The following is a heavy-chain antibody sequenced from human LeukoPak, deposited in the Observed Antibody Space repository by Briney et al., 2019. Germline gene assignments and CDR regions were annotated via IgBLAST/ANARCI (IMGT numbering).Heavy chain of an antibody. CDR1: GGSISSGSYY. D-gene: IGHD3-3*01. J-gene: IGHJ2*01. V-gene: IGHV4-61*02. CDR2: IYTSGST. Sequence: SETLSLTCTVSGGSISSGSYYWSWIRQPAGKGLEWIGRIYTSGSTNYNPSLKSRVTISVDTSKNQFSLKLSSVTAADTAVYYCARLAGFGVSKPNWYFDLWGRGTLVTVSS. CDR3: ARLAGFGVSKPNWYFDL.